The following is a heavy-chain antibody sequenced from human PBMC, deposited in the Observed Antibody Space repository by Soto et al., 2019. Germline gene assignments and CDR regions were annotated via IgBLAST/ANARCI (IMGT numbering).Heavy chain of an antibody. J-gene: IGHJ5*02. CDR3: AGEKPVSGGWFEP. D-gene: IGHD2-8*02. CDR1: GCSVSSGSYY. CDR2: SYYSGST. V-gene: IGHV4-61*01. Sequence: SETLSLTCTVSGCSVSSGSYYWSWIRQPPGKGLEWIGYSYYSGSTNYNPSLKSRVTISVDTSKNQFYLKQSSVTGADTAVYYCAGEKPVSGGWFEPWGQGTLGTFSS.